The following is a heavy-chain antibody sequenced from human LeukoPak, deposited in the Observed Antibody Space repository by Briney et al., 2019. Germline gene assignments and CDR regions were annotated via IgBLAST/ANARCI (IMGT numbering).Heavy chain of an antibody. V-gene: IGHV3-23*01. J-gene: IGHJ4*02. CDR1: GFTFSSYA. CDR3: AKDHKSMVRGTYDY. D-gene: IGHD3-10*01. Sequence: GGSLRLSCAASGFTFSSYAMSWVRQALGKGLEWVSAISGSGGSTYYADSVKGRFTISRDNSKNTLYLQMNSLRAEVTAVYYCAKDHKSMVRGTYDYWGQGTLVTVSS. CDR2: ISGSGGST.